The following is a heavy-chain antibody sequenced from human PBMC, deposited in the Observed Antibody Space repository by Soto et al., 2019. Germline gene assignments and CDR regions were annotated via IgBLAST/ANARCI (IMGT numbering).Heavy chain of an antibody. CDR2: IYSGGNT. CDR1: GFTVSSSY. Sequence: EVQLVESGGGLVQPGGSLRLSCAASGFTVSSSYMGWVRQAPGKGLEWVSSIYSGGNTYYADSVRVRFTISTDNSKDTLYLQMNSLSVDDTAMYYCARHVGFYWYFDLWGRGTLVTVSS. J-gene: IGHJ2*01. CDR3: ARHVGFYWYFDL. D-gene: IGHD1-26*01. V-gene: IGHV3-66*04.